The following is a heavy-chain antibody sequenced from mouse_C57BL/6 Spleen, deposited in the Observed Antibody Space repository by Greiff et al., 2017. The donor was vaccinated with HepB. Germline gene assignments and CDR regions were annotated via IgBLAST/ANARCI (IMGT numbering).Heavy chain of an antibody. CDR2: IYPGSGNT. CDR3: ARRPYYYGSSYAWFAY. V-gene: IGHV1-76*01. D-gene: IGHD1-1*01. J-gene: IGHJ3*01. CDR1: GYTFTDYY. Sequence: QVQLQQSGAELVRPGASVKLSCKASGYTFTDYYINWVKQRPGQGLEWIARIYPGSGNTYYNEKFKGKATLTAEKSSSTAYMQLSSLTSEDSAVYFCARRPYYYGSSYAWFAYWGQGTLVTVSA.